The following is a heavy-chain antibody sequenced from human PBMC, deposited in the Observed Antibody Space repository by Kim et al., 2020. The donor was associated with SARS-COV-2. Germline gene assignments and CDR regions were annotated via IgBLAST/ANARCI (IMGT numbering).Heavy chain of an antibody. CDR1: GFTFSSYA. Sequence: GGSLRLSCAASGFTFSSYAMRWVRQAPGKGLEWVAVISYDGGNKYYADSVKGRFTISRDNSKNTLYLQMNSLRAEDTAVYYCARAGRGGYLSDFDYWGQGTLVTVSS. CDR3: ARAGRGGYLSDFDY. V-gene: IGHV3-30-3*01. D-gene: IGHD1-26*01. CDR2: ISYDGGNK. J-gene: IGHJ4*02.